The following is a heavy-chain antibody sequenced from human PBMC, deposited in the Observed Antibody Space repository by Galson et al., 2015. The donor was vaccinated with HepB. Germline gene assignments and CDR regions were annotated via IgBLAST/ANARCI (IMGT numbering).Heavy chain of an antibody. Sequence: SLRLSCAASGFTFSDYYMSWIRQAPGKGLEWLSYISSSAIYTNYADSVKGRFTISRDNVKNSMYLQMNRLRAEDTAVYYCARVADSDYGDHSHFDYWGQGALITGSS. CDR3: ARVADSDYGDHSHFDY. CDR1: GFTFSDYY. D-gene: IGHD4-17*01. J-gene: IGHJ4*02. V-gene: IGHV3-11*06. CDR2: ISSSAIYT.